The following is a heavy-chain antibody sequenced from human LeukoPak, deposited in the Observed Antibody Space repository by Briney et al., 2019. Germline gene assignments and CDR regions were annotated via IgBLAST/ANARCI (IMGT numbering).Heavy chain of an antibody. D-gene: IGHD4-23*01. V-gene: IGHV1-18*01. CDR1: GYTFTSYG. CDR3: ASRGYYGGSYYFDY. CDR2: SSAYNSST. Sequence: ASVKVSCKASGYTFTSYGISWVRQAPGQGLEWRGWSSAYNSSTNYAQKLQGRVTMTTDTSTSTAYMELRSLRSDDTAVYYCASRGYYGGSYYFDYWGQGTLVTVST. J-gene: IGHJ4*02.